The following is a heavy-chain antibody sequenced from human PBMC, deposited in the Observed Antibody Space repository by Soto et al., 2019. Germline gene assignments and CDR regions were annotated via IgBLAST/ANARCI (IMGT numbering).Heavy chain of an antibody. CDR1: GYTFTSYA. Sequence: GASVKVSCKASGYTFTSYAMHWVRQAPGQRLEWMGWINAGNGNTKYSQKFQGRVTITRDTSASTAYMELSSLRSEDTAVYYCARVVSGVGAILDWGQGTLVTVSS. D-gene: IGHD1-26*01. CDR2: INAGNGNT. V-gene: IGHV1-3*01. CDR3: ARVVSGVGAILD. J-gene: IGHJ4*02.